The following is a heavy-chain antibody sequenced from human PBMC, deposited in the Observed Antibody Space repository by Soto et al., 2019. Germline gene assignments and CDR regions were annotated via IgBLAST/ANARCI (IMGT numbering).Heavy chain of an antibody. CDR2: IGIGSSTK. D-gene: IGHD3-22*01. V-gene: IGHV3-48*01. CDR3: ARDQLYYNDISGRPLNAFDV. CDR1: GFTFRNYG. Sequence: GGALRLSCAASGFTFRNYGMNWVRQAPGKGLEWVSYIGIGSSTKYYADSVKGRFTISRDNAKNSLYLQMNSLRAEDTAVYYCARDQLYYNDISGRPLNAFDVWGQGTMVTVSS. J-gene: IGHJ3*01.